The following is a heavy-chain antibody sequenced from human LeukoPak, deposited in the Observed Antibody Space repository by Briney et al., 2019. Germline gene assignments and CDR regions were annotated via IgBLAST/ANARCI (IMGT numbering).Heavy chain of an antibody. CDR1: GGTFTSYD. J-gene: IGHJ5*02. Sequence: ASVKVSCKASGGTFTSYDINWVRQATGQGLEWMGWMNPNSGNTGYAQKFQGRVTITRNTSISTAYMELSSLRSEDTAVYYCARGGTYKEGWFDPWGQGTLVTVSS. CDR2: MNPNSGNT. D-gene: IGHD1-26*01. CDR3: ARGGTYKEGWFDP. V-gene: IGHV1-8*03.